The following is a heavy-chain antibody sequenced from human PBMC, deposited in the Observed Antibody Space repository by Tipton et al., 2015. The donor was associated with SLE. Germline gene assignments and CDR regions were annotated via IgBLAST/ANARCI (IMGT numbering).Heavy chain of an antibody. D-gene: IGHD6-6*01. V-gene: IGHV4-59*01. Sequence: LRLSCTVSGGSISSYYWSWIRQPPGKGLEWIGYIYYSGSTNYNPSLKSRVTISVDTSKNQFSLKLSSVTAADTAVYYCARDPAPYSSPSEYFDLWDRGTLVTVSS. CDR3: ARDPAPYSSPSEYFDL. CDR1: GGSISSYY. CDR2: IYYSGST. J-gene: IGHJ2*01.